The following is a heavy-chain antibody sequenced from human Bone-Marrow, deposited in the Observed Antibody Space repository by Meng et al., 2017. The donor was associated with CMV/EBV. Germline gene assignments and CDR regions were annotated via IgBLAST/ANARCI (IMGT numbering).Heavy chain of an antibody. CDR3: ARDSPAYCGGDCYSNGMDV. V-gene: IGHV6-1*01. CDR2: TYYRSKWYN. J-gene: IGHJ6*02. Sequence: SQTLSLTCAISGDSVSSNSAAWNWIRQSPSRGLEWLGRTYYRSKWYNDYAVSVKSRITINPDTSKNQFSLQLNSVTPEDTAVYYCARDSPAYCGGDCYSNGMDVWGQGTTVNVAS. CDR1: GDSVSSNSAA. D-gene: IGHD2-21*01.